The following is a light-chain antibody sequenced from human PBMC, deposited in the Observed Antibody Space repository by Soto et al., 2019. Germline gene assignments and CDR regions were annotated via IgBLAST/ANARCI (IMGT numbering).Light chain of an antibody. V-gene: IGKV1-39*01. CDR1: QDISNS. CDR2: GAS. CDR3: QQSYNIPPIT. J-gene: IGKJ5*01. Sequence: DIQMTQSPSSLSASVGDRVTITCRASQDISNSVNLYQQKPGKPPKVLIYGASTLQGGVPSRFSGGGSGTEFTLTISSLQPEDFATYYCQQSYNIPPITFGQGTRLEIK.